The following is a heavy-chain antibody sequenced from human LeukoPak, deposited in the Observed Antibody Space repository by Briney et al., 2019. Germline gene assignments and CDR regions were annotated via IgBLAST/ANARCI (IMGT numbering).Heavy chain of an antibody. CDR3: ARPGNSSWPYYFDY. CDR1: GYSISSGYY. CDR2: IYHSGST. Sequence: PSETLSLTCAVSGYSISSGYYWGWIRQPPGKGLEWIGSIYHSGSTYYNPSLKSRVTISVDTSKNQFSLKLSSVTAADTAVYYCARPGNSSWPYYFDYWGQGTLVTVSS. J-gene: IGHJ4*02. D-gene: IGHD6-13*01. V-gene: IGHV4-38-2*01.